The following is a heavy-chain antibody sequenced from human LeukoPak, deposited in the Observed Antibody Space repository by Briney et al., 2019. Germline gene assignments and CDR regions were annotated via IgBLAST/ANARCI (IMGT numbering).Heavy chain of an antibody. CDR3: ATITLVRGVTRFNEYFQH. D-gene: IGHD3-10*01. CDR1: GYTFTDYF. CDR2: IIADSGGA. J-gene: IGHJ1*01. V-gene: IGHV1-2*02. Sequence: EASVKVSCKASGYTFTDYFIHWVRQAPGQGPEWMGWIIADSGGANYAQKFQGRVTMTRDTSISTAYMELSRLRSDDTAVYYCATITLVRGVTRFNEYFQHWGQGTLVTVSS.